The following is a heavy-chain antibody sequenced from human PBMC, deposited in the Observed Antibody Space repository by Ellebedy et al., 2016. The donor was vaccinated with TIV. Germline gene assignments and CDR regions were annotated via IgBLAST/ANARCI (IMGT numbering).Heavy chain of an antibody. Sequence: GESLKISXAASGFTFSSYGMHWVRQAPGKGLEWVAVIWYDGSNKYYADSVKGRFTISRDNSKNTLYLQMNSLRAEDTAVYYCARGRDIVLMVYAPGDAFDIWGQGTMVTVSS. V-gene: IGHV3-33*01. CDR1: GFTFSSYG. CDR2: IWYDGSNK. CDR3: ARGRDIVLMVYAPGDAFDI. D-gene: IGHD2-8*01. J-gene: IGHJ3*02.